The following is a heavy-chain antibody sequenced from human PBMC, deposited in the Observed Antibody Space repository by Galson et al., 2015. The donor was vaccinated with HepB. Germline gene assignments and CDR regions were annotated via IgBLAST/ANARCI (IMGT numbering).Heavy chain of an antibody. V-gene: IGHV3-21*01. CDR1: GFSLSNYN. CDR2: ISSSSSYI. Sequence: SLRLSCAASGFSLSNYNMNWVRQAPGKGLEWVSSISSSSSYIYYADSVKGRFTISRDDAKNSLYLQMNSLRVEDMAVYYCARVGYCSGGTCYGYNYYYVDVWGIGTTVTVSS. J-gene: IGHJ6*03. CDR3: ARVGYCSGGTCYGYNYYYVDV. D-gene: IGHD2-15*01.